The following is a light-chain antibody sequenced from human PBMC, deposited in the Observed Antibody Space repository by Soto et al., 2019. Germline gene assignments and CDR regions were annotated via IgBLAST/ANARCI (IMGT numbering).Light chain of an antibody. CDR3: LSYTSANTRV. V-gene: IGLV2-14*01. CDR1: SSDVGGYKF. Sequence: QSALTQPPSASGSPGQSVTISCTGTSSDVGGYKFVSWYQHHPGKAPKLMIYEVNNRPSGVSNRFSGSKSGNTASLTISGLQPEDEADYYCLSYTSANTRVFGGGTKLTVL. J-gene: IGLJ3*02. CDR2: EVN.